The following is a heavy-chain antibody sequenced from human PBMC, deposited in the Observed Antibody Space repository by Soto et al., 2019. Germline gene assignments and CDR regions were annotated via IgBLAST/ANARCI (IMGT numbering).Heavy chain of an antibody. Sequence: GGSLRLSCAASGFTFSSCGMNWVRQAPGKGLEWVSFISSSSSYTQYADSVEGRFTISRDNAKNSLYLQMNSLGAEDTAVYYCARGGMVRGYDYWGQGTRVTVSS. CDR1: GFTFSSCG. V-gene: IGHV3-21*01. J-gene: IGHJ4*02. CDR2: ISSSSSYT. D-gene: IGHD3-10*01. CDR3: ARGGMVRGYDY.